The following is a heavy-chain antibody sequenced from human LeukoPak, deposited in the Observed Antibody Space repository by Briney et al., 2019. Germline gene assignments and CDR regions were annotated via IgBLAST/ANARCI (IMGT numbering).Heavy chain of an antibody. D-gene: IGHD3-3*01. CDR2: IYYSGST. Sequence: KSSETLSLTCTVSGGSINSGGYYWSWIRQHPGKGLEWIGYIYYSGSTYYNPSLKSRVTISVDTSKNQFSLKLSSVTAADTAVYYCARVLVDTIFGVVIYYFDYWGQGTLVTVSS. CDR3: ARVLVDTIFGVVIYYFDY. V-gene: IGHV4-31*03. CDR1: GGSINSGGYY. J-gene: IGHJ4*02.